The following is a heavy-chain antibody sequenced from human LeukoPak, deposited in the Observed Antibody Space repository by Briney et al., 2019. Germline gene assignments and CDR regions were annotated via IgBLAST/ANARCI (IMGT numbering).Heavy chain of an antibody. CDR2: INHSGST. D-gene: IGHD6-19*01. V-gene: IGHV4-34*01. Sequence: KSSQTLSLTCAVYGGSFSGYYWSWIRQPPGKGLEWIGEINHSGSTNYNPSLKSRVTISVDTSKNQFSLKLSSVTAADTAVYYCARQRWLGYYMDVWGKGTTVTVSS. CDR3: ARQRWLGYYMDV. J-gene: IGHJ6*03. CDR1: GGSFSGYY.